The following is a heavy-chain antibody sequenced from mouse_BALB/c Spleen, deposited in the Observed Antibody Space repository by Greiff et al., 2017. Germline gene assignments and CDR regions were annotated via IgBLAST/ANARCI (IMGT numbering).Heavy chain of an antibody. D-gene: IGHD2-4*01. Sequence: EVKLVESGGGLVKPGGSLKLSCAASGFAFSSYDMSWVRQTPEKRLEWVAYISSGGGSTYYPDTVKGRFTISRDNAKNTLYLQMSSLKSEDTAMYYCARRVYDYDDGPYYFDYWGQGTTLTVSS. CDR1: GFAFSSYD. CDR2: ISSGGGST. J-gene: IGHJ2*01. V-gene: IGHV5-12-1*01. CDR3: ARRVYDYDDGPYYFDY.